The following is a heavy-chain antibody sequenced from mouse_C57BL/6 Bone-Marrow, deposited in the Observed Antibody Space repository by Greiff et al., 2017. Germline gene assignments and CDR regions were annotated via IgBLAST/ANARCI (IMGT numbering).Heavy chain of an antibody. CDR3: ARDILWGGFAY. Sequence: VQLQQSGAELMKPGASVKLSCKATGYTFTGYWIEWVKQRPGHGLEWIGEILPGSGSTKYNEKFKGKGTITADTSSNTAYMQVSSLTTENSAIYDSARDILWGGFAYWGEGTLVTVSA. V-gene: IGHV1-9*01. CDR2: ILPGSGST. D-gene: IGHD1-1*02. CDR1: GYTFTGYW. J-gene: IGHJ3*01.